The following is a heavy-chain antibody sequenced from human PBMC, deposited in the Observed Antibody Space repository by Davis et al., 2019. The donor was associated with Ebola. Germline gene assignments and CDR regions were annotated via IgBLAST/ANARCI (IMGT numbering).Heavy chain of an antibody. J-gene: IGHJ4*02. CDR1: GYTFTSYY. CDR3: ARGRGHYESSGGDF. CDR2: INPSGGGT. V-gene: IGHV1-46*01. Sequence: ASVPVSCKASGYTFTSYYIHWVRQAPGQGLEWMGIINPSGGGTNYAQKFQGRVTMTRDTSTRTVYMELSSLRSEDTAVYYCARGRGHYESSGGDFWGQGTLVTVSS. D-gene: IGHD3-22*01.